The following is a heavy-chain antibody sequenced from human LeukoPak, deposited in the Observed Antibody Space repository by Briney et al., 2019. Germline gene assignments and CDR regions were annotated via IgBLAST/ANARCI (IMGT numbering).Heavy chain of an antibody. V-gene: IGHV3-23*01. CDR1: GFTFSSYA. CDR2: ISGSGGST. D-gene: IGHD4-11*01. Sequence: GGSLRVSCAASGFTFSSYAMSWVRQAPGKGLEWVSGISGSGGSTYYADSVKGRFTISRDNSKNTLYLQMNSLRVEDTAVYYCAKAAYDYSNHYFEYWGQGTLVTVSS. CDR3: AKAAYDYSNHYFEY. J-gene: IGHJ4*02.